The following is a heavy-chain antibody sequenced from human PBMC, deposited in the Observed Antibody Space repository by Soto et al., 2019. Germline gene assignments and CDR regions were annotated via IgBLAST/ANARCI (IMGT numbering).Heavy chain of an antibody. CDR2: LNAGNGNT. CDR3: ARDRSGSYAVWYFDL. J-gene: IGHJ2*01. D-gene: IGHD1-26*01. V-gene: IGHV1-3*01. CDR1: GYTFTSFA. Sequence: QVQLVQSGAEVKKSGASVEVSCKASGYTFTSFAIHLVRHAPGKVVAGMGCLNAGNGNTIYSQKFQGRVTITRDTSASTAYMELSSLRSEVTAAYYCARDRSGSYAVWYFDLWGRGTLVTVSS.